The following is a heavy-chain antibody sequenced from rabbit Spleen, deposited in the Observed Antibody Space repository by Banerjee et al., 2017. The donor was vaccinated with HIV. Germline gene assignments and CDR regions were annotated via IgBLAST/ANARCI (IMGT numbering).Heavy chain of an antibody. CDR2: INTATTKP. CDR1: GFSFSDRDV. V-gene: IGHV1S45*01. Sequence: QEQLVESGGGLVKPEGSLTLTCKASGFSFSDRDVMCWVRQAPGKGLEWIACINTATTKPVYASWAKGRFTISRTSSTTVTLQMTRLTAADTATYFCVRDLGYDDYSEKGYFNLWGQGTLVTVS. CDR3: VRDLGYDDYSEKGYFNL. D-gene: IGHD2-1*01. J-gene: IGHJ4*01.